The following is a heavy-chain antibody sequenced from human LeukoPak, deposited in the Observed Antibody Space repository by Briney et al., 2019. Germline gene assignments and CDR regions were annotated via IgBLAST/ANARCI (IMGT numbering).Heavy chain of an antibody. J-gene: IGHJ4*02. CDR3: ARRLVRDYYGSGSSSLFDY. Sequence: SETLSLTCTVSGGSISSSSYYWSWIRQPPGKGLEWIGSIYYSGSTYYNPSLKSRVTISVDTSKSQFSLKLSSVTAADTAVYYCARRLVRDYYGSGSSSLFDYWGQGTLVTVSS. V-gene: IGHV4-39*01. D-gene: IGHD3-10*01. CDR2: IYYSGST. CDR1: GGSISSSSYY.